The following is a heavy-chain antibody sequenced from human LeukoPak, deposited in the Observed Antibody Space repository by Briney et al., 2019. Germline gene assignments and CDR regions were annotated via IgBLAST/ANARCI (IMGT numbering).Heavy chain of an antibody. V-gene: IGHV1-24*01. D-gene: IGHD3-22*01. CDR3: ASIVRDS. J-gene: IGHJ4*02. CDR1: GYTLSELS. CDR2: EDGEA. Sequence: ASVKVSFNVSGYTLSELSIYWVRQPPGKGLEWMGGEDGEAIYAQKFQGRVTMTEDKSKDTAYMDLSSLISEETAVYYCASIVRDSWGQGTLVTVSS.